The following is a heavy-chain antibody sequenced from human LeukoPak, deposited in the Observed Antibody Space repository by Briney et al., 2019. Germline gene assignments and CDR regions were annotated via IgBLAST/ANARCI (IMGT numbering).Heavy chain of an antibody. J-gene: IGHJ4*02. CDR3: ASLGLGATGTFDY. Sequence: GESLQISCQGSGYSFTSYWIGWVRRLPGKGLEWMGIIYPGDSDTRYSPSFQGQVTISADKSISTAYLQWSSLKASDTAMYYCASLGLGATGTFDYWGQGTLVTVSS. V-gene: IGHV5-51*01. CDR1: GYSFTSYW. CDR2: IYPGDSDT. D-gene: IGHD1-26*01.